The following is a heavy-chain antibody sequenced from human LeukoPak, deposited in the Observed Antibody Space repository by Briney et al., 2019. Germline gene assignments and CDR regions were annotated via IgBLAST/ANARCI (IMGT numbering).Heavy chain of an antibody. D-gene: IGHD3-9*01. CDR2: IYYSGST. V-gene: IGHV4-59*04. Sequence: PSETLSLTCTVSGGSISSYYWSWIRQPPGKGLEWIGYIYYSGSTYYNPSLKSRVTISVDTSKNQFSLKLSSVTAADTAVYYCASSGLYFDWLFVLHYWGQGTLVTVSS. CDR3: ASSGLYFDWLFVLHY. CDR1: GGSISSYY. J-gene: IGHJ4*02.